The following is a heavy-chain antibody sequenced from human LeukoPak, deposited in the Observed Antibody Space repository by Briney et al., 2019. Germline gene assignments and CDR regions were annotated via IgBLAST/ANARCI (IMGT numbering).Heavy chain of an antibody. V-gene: IGHV3-23*01. CDR2: ISGSGGST. CDR1: GFTFSSYA. Sequence: GGSLRFSCAASGFTFSSYAMSWVRQAPGKGLEWVSAISGSGGSTYYADSVKGRFTISRDNAKNSLYLQMNRLRAEDTAVYYCARVGCLRTLGYCSSFTSIDYWGRGTLVTVSS. J-gene: IGHJ4*02. D-gene: IGHD2-2*01. CDR3: ARVGCLRTLGYCSSFTSIDY.